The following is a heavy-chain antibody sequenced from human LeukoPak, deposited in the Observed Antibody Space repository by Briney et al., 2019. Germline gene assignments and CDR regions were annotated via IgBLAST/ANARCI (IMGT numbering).Heavy chain of an antibody. V-gene: IGHV3-23*01. CDR2: VSGSGGST. CDR1: AFTFSTYA. CDR3: AKTLRESSGREYFDL. D-gene: IGHD6-19*01. J-gene: IGHJ2*01. Sequence: GGSLRLSCAASAFTFSTYAMSWVRQAPGKGLEWVSGVSGSGGSTYYADSVKGRFTISRDNSLNTLYLQLNSLRVEDTAEYYCAKTLRESSGREYFDLWGRGTLVTVSS.